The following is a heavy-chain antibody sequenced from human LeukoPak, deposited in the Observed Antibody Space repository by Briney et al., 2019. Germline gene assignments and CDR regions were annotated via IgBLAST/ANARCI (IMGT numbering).Heavy chain of an antibody. Sequence: GGSLRLSCAASGFTFRGYSMKWVRQAPGKGLEWVSSISSSSSYIYYADSVKGRFTISRVNAKNLLYLQMNSLRAEDTAVYYCARYSDTGYSSSWYSTPFDYWGQGTLVTVSS. V-gene: IGHV3-21*06. D-gene: IGHD6-13*01. J-gene: IGHJ4*02. CDR3: ARYSDTGYSSSWYSTPFDY. CDR2: ISSSSSYI. CDR1: GFTFRGYS.